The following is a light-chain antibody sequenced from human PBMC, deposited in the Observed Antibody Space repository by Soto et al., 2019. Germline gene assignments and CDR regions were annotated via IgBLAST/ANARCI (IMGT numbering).Light chain of an antibody. CDR3: QQRSNWPPS. J-gene: IGKJ4*01. CDR2: DAS. V-gene: IGKV3-11*01. CDR1: QSVSSY. Sequence: EIVLTQSPATLYWSPGERANLSCRASQSVSSYLAWYQQKPGQAPRLLIYDASNRATGIPARFSGSGSGTDFTLTISSLEPEDFAVYYCQQRSNWPPSFGGGTKVEIK.